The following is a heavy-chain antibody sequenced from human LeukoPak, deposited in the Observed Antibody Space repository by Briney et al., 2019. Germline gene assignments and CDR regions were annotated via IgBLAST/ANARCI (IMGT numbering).Heavy chain of an antibody. D-gene: IGHD6-6*01. CDR1: GYTFTSYY. Sequence: ASVKVSCKASGYTFTSYYMHWVRQAPGQGLEWMGIINPSGGSTSYAQKFQGRVTMTRDMSTSTVYMELSSLRSEDTAVYYCARAAKGYSSPSGSEDYWGQGTLVTVSS. CDR3: ARAAKGYSSPSGSEDY. CDR2: INPSGGST. J-gene: IGHJ4*02. V-gene: IGHV1-46*01.